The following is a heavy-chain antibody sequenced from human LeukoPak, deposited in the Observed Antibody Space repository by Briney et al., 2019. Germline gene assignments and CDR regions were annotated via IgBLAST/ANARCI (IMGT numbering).Heavy chain of an antibody. CDR1: GFAFGDTW. Sequence: GGSLRLSCAASGFAFGDTWMNWVRQVPGQGLEWVANIKQDGSEKFYVASVKGRFTISRDNGKSSLYLQMNSLRAEDTALYYCATSYDMGWLIGYWGQGTLVTVSS. J-gene: IGHJ4*02. CDR3: ATSYDMGWLIGY. D-gene: IGHD3/OR15-3a*01. CDR2: IKQDGSEK. V-gene: IGHV3-7*03.